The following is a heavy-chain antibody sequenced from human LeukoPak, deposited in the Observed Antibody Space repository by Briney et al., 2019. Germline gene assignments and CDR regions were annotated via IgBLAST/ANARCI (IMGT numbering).Heavy chain of an antibody. CDR3: ARGRVGATTLVFDY. Sequence: ASVKVSCKASGYTFTGHYMHWVRQAPGQGLEWMGWINPNSGGTNYAQKFQGRVTMTRDTSISTAYMEPSSLRSDDTAVYYCARGRVGATTLVFDYWGQGTLVTVSS. D-gene: IGHD1-26*01. V-gene: IGHV1-2*02. CDR2: INPNSGGT. CDR1: GYTFTGHY. J-gene: IGHJ4*02.